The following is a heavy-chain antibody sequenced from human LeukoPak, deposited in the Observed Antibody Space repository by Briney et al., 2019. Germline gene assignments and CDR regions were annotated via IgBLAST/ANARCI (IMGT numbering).Heavy chain of an antibody. D-gene: IGHD3-10*01. CDR2: IFYSGGT. CDR3: VRSLTLVRGVITRGGYFDS. CDR1: GGSINTPNYY. Sequence: PSETLPLTGTVSGGSINTPNYYWGWIRQTPGKGLEWIGNIFYSGGTYYSPSLTSRVTISVDTSKTQFSLRLSSVTAADTAVYYCVRSLTLVRGVITRGGYFDSWGQGTPVTVSS. V-gene: IGHV4-39*01. J-gene: IGHJ4*02.